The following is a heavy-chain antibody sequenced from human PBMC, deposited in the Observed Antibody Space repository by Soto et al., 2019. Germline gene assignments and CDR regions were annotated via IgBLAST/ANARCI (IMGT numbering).Heavy chain of an antibody. V-gene: IGHV3-11*06. CDR3: ARGQTYYDILTSYGMDV. Sequence: PGGSLRLSCAASGFTFSDYYMSWIRQAPGKGLEWVSYISSSSSYTNYADSVKGRFTISRDNAKNSLYLQMNSLRAEDTAAYYCARGQTYYDILTSYGMDVWGQGTTVTVSS. CDR2: ISSSSSYT. D-gene: IGHD3-9*01. J-gene: IGHJ6*02. CDR1: GFTFSDYY.